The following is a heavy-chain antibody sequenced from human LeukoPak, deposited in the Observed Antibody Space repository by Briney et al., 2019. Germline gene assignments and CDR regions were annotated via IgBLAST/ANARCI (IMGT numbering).Heavy chain of an antibody. CDR2: ISSNRGST. CDR3: ARDLVDYGDYYYYYYMDV. D-gene: IGHD4-17*01. V-gene: IGHV3-64*01. CDR1: GFTFSSYA. J-gene: IGHJ6*03. Sequence: GGSLRLTCAASGFTFSSYAIHWVRQAPGKGLEYVSAISSNRGSTYYANSVNGRFTISRDNSKNTLYLQMGSLRAEDMAVYYCARDLVDYGDYYYYYYMDVWGKGTTVTVSS.